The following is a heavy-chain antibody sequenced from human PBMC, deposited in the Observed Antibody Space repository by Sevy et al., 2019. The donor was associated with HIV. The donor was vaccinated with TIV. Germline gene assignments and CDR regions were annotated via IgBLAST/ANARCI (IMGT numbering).Heavy chain of an antibody. CDR3: ARNLVALPNYYYGMDV. CDR2: ISESGGNT. D-gene: IGHD6-6*01. V-gene: IGHV3-23*01. CDR1: GFTFSSYA. Sequence: GGFLRLSCAASGFTFSSYAMSWVRQAPGKGLEWVSLISESGGNTYYADSVRGRFTISRDNSKNTLYLQMNSLRAEDTAVYYCARNLVALPNYYYGMDVWGQGTTVTVSS. J-gene: IGHJ6*02.